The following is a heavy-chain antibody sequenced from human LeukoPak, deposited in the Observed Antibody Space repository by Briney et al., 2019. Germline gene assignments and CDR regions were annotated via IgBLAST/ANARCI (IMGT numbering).Heavy chain of an antibody. CDR2: IYYSGST. CDR3: ARLLVVVIPSSYWYFDL. Sequence: SETLSLTCTVSGGSISSYYWSWIRQPPGKGLEWIGYIYYSGSTNYNPSLKSRVTISVDTSKNQFSLKLSSVTAADTAVYYSARLLVVVIPSSYWYFDLWGRGTLVTVSS. D-gene: IGHD3-22*01. V-gene: IGHV4-59*01. CDR1: GGSISSYY. J-gene: IGHJ2*01.